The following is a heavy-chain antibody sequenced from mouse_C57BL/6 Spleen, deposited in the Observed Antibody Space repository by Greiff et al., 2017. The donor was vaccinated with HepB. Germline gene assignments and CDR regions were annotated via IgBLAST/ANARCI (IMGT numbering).Heavy chain of an antibody. Sequence: QVQLQQPGAELVRPGSSVKLSCKASGYTFTSYWMDWVKQRPGQGLEWIGNIYPSDSETHYNQKFKDKATLTVDKSSSTAYMQLSSLTSEYSAVYYCASGVDGYLGYWGQGTTLTVSS. CDR2: IYPSDSET. J-gene: IGHJ2*01. CDR3: ASGVDGYLGY. D-gene: IGHD2-3*01. V-gene: IGHV1-61*01. CDR1: GYTFTSYW.